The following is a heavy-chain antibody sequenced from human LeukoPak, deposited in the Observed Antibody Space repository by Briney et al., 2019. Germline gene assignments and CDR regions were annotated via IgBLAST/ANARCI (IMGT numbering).Heavy chain of an antibody. Sequence: SETLSLTCAVYGGSFSGYYWSWIRQPPGKGLEWIGEVNHSGSTNYNPSLKSRVTISVDTSKNQFSLKLSSVTAADTAVYYCARGYSYGFAYGYWGQGTLVTVSS. CDR2: VNHSGST. J-gene: IGHJ4*02. V-gene: IGHV4-34*01. D-gene: IGHD5-18*01. CDR3: ARGYSYGFAYGY. CDR1: GGSFSGYY.